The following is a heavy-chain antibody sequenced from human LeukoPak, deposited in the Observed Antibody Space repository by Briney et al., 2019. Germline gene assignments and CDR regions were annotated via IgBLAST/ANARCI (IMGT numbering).Heavy chain of an antibody. Sequence: SETLSLTCTVSGGSISSYYWNWIRQPAGKGREWNGRIHTSGSTKYNPSLKSRVTMSVDTSKNQFSLKLSSVTAADTAVYYCARVICSGGSCRFDYWGQGTLVTVSS. CDR3: ARVICSGGSCRFDY. CDR1: GGSISSYY. D-gene: IGHD2-15*01. CDR2: IHTSGST. J-gene: IGHJ4*02. V-gene: IGHV4-4*07.